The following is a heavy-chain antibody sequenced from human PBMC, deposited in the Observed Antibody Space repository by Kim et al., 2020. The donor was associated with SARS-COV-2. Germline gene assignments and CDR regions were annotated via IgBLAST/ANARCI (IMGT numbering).Heavy chain of an antibody. D-gene: IGHD6-19*01. CDR2: ISSSSSYT. CDR3: ARFASGSTAWYYFDY. Sequence: GGSLRLSCAASGFTFNDYYMTWIRQAPGKGLEWISYISSSSSYTKYADSVKGRFTISRDNAKNSLYLQMNSLRAEDTAVYYCARFASGSTAWYYFDYWGQGTLVTVSS. J-gene: IGHJ4*02. CDR1: GFTFNDYY. V-gene: IGHV3-11*03.